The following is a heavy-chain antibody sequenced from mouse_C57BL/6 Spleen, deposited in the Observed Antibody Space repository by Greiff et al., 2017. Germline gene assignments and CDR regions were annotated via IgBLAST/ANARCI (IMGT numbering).Heavy chain of an antibody. J-gene: IGHJ4*01. CDR2: INPNNGGT. CDR3: ASSGLRRRGDARNY. D-gene: IGHD2-4*01. CDR1: GYTFTDYN. Sequence: EVQLQQSGPELVKPGASVKIPCKASGYTFTDYNMDWVKQSHGKSLEWIGDINPNNGGTIYNQKFKGKATLTVDKSSSTAYMELRSLTSEDTAVYYCASSGLRRRGDARNYWGQGTSDTVSS. V-gene: IGHV1-18*01.